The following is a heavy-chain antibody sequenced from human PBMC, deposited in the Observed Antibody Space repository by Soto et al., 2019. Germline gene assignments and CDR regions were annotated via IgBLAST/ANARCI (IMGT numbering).Heavy chain of an antibody. V-gene: IGHV3-23*01. D-gene: IGHD7-27*01. CDR1: GISFSSYA. Sequence: EVQLLESGGGLVQPGGSLRLSCAASGISFSSYAMTWVRQAPGKGLEWVSGISASGYSTYYADSVKGRFTISRDNSENTLYLQMNSLRAEDTAVYYCAKAGDKNYWGQGTLVTVSS. CDR3: AKAGDKNY. J-gene: IGHJ4*02. CDR2: ISASGYST.